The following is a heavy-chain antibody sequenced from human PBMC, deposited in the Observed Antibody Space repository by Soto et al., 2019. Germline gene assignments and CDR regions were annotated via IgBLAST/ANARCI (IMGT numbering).Heavy chain of an antibody. V-gene: IGHV3-23*01. Sequence: GGSLRLSCAASGFTFSSYAMSWVRQAPGKGLEWVSAISGSGGSTYYADSVKGRFTISRDNSKNTLYLQMNSLRAEDTAVYYCAKDDRGRYCSSTSCFVPYYFDYWGQGTLVTVSS. CDR1: GFTFSSYA. CDR2: ISGSGGST. D-gene: IGHD2-2*01. CDR3: AKDDRGRYCSSTSCFVPYYFDY. J-gene: IGHJ4*02.